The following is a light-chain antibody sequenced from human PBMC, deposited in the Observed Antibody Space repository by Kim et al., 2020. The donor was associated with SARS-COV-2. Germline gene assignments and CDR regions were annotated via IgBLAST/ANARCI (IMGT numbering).Light chain of an antibody. CDR2: RDS. Sequence: SYELTQPLSVSVALGQTASITGGGDNIGSKHVHWYQQKAGQAPVLVIYRDSSRPAEIPARFSGSNSGNTATLTVSRAQAGDEADYYCQVWDNNTWVFG. V-gene: IGLV3-9*01. CDR3: QVWDNNTWV. J-gene: IGLJ3*02. CDR1: NIGSKH.